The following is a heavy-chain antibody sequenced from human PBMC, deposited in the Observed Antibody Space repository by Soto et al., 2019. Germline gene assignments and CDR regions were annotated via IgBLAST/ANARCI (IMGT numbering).Heavy chain of an antibody. CDR2: FDYNGVT. D-gene: IGHD2-15*01. Sequence: PSETLSLTCAVSGGSIYSSGYYWGWIRHPPGRGLEWIGNFDYNGVTSSNPSLKGRVTISRDTSKNQFSLKLTSVTAADTALYYCGKVLVGATGHTDSDSWGPGTLVTVSS. CDR3: GKVLVGATGHTDSDS. V-gene: IGHV4-39*01. CDR1: GGSIYSSGYY. J-gene: IGHJ4*02.